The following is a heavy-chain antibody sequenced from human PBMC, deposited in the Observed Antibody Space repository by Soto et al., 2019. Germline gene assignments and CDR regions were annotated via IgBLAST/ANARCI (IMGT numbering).Heavy chain of an antibody. CDR3: ARSQAYYYYGMDV. CDR1: GGTFSSYA. CDR2: IIPIFGTA. V-gene: IGHV1-69*13. J-gene: IGHJ6*02. Sequence: ASVKVSCTASGGTFSSYAISWVRQAPGQGLEWMGGIIPIFGTANYAQKFQGRVTIPADESTSTAYMELSSLRSEDTAVYYCARSQAYYYYGMDVWGQGTTVTVSS.